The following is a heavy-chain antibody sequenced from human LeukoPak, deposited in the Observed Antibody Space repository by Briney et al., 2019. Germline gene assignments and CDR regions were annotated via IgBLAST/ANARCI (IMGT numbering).Heavy chain of an antibody. CDR3: AEARSNSFSSCYNY. D-gene: IGHD2-2*02. CDR2: ISGSGDRT. V-gene: IGHV3-23*01. CDR1: GFTFSSYV. Sequence: GGSLRLSCAASGFTFSSYVMNWVRQAPGKGLEWVSVISGSGDRTNYEDSVKGRFTISRDNSKNMLNLQMSGLRAEDTAVYYCAEARSNSFSSCYNYWGQGTLVTVSS. J-gene: IGHJ4*02.